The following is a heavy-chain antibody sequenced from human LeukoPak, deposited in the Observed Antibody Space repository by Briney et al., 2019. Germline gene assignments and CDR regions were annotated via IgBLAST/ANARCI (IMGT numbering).Heavy chain of an antibody. CDR3: ARRYCTNGVCYGFDP. V-gene: IGHV4-4*09. D-gene: IGHD2-8*01. Sequence: SETLSLTCTVSGGSISSYYWSWLRQPPGKGLEWIGYIYTSGSTNYNPSLKSRVTISVDTSKNQFSLKLSSVTAADTAVYYCARRYCTNGVCYGFDPWGQGTLVTVSS. J-gene: IGHJ5*02. CDR2: IYTSGST. CDR1: GGSISSYY.